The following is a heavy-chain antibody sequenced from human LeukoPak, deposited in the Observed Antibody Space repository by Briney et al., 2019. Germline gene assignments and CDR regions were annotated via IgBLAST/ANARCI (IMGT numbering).Heavy chain of an antibody. V-gene: IGHV3-23*01. CDR2: ISRMGFTT. D-gene: IGHD2-8*01. CDR3: AKLATKAFDI. CDR1: GFTLDNTA. J-gene: IGHJ3*02. Sequence: GGSLRLSCAVSGFTLDNTAMCWVRQAPGKGLEWISGISRMGFTTYYADSVKGRFTISRDNPKNTLYLQMNSLGAEDTAVYYCAKLATKAFDIWGQGTMVTVSS.